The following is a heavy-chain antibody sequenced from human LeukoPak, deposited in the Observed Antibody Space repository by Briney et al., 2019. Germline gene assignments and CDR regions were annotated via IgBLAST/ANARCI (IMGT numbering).Heavy chain of an antibody. D-gene: IGHD3-10*01. CDR2: ISAYNGNT. Sequence: ASVKVSCKASGYTFISYDLNWVRQVPGQGLEWMGWISAYNGNTNYAWKFQGRVTMTRNTSISTAYMELSSLRSEDTAVYYCARGYNYYGSGSYLDAFDYWGQGTLVTVSS. CDR3: ARGYNYYGSGSYLDAFDY. CDR1: GYTFISYD. V-gene: IGHV1-8*01. J-gene: IGHJ4*02.